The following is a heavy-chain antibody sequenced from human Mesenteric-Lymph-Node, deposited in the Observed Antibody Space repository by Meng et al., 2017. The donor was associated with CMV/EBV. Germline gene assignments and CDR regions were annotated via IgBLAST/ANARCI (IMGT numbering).Heavy chain of an antibody. CDR1: GYTFTDYS. V-gene: IGHV1-2*02. CDR2: INTRNGGT. J-gene: IGHJ4*02. CDR3: ARVRAGATDSDY. Sequence: ASVKVSCKASGYTFTDYSIHWVRQAPGQGLEWMGWINTRNGGTTYAQKFQGRVTVTKDTSITTAYMELRSLRSDDTAVYYCARVRAGATDSDYWGQGTLVTVSS. D-gene: IGHD1-26*01.